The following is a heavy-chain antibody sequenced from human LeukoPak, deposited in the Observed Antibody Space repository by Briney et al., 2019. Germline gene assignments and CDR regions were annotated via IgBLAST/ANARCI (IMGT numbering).Heavy chain of an antibody. V-gene: IGHV4-59*01. CDR1: GGSISSYY. J-gene: IGHJ4*02. Sequence: PSETLSLTCTVSGGSISSYYWSWIRQPPGKGLEWIGYIYYSGSTNYNPSLKSRVTISVDTSKNQFSLKLSSVTAADTAVYYCARGGYGSGRPMKYYFDYWGQGTLVTVSS. CDR2: IYYSGST. D-gene: IGHD3-10*01. CDR3: ARGGYGSGRPMKYYFDY.